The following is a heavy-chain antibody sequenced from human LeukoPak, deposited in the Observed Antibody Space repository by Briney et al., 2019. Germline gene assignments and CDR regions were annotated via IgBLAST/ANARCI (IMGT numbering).Heavy chain of an antibody. CDR1: GGSFSGYY. CDR3: ATTPAQECSGGSCEINDY. D-gene: IGHD2-15*01. V-gene: IGHV4-34*01. Sequence: PSETLSLTCAVYGGSFSGYYWSWIRQPPGKGLEWIGEINHSGSTNYNPSLKSRVTISVDTSKNQFSLKLSSVTAADTAVYYCATTPAQECSGGSCEINDYWGQGTLVTVSS. J-gene: IGHJ4*02. CDR2: INHSGST.